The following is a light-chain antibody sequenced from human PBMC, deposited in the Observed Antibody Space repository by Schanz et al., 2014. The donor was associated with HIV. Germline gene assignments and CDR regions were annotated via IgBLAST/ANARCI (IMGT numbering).Light chain of an antibody. J-gene: IGLJ1*01. CDR1: KSNIGAGYD. CDR2: GNT. Sequence: SVLTQPPSVSGAPGQRVTISCTGSKSNIGAGYDVHWYQQLPGTAPKLLIYGNTNRPSGVPDRFSGSKSGNTASLTISGLQAEDEADYYCCSYAGSTTFYVFATGTKLTVL. V-gene: IGLV1-40*01. CDR3: CSYAGSTTFYV.